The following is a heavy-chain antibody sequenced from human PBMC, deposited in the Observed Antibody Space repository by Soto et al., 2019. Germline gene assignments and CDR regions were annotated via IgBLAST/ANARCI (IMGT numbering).Heavy chain of an antibody. CDR2: ISSSSSYI. CDR3: ARGGWFGESNTGPHGY. V-gene: IGHV3-21*01. CDR1: GFTFSSYS. D-gene: IGHD3-10*01. Sequence: GGSLRLSCAASGFTFSSYSMNWVRQAPGKGLEWVSSISSSSSYIYYADSVKGRFTISRDNAKNSLYLQMNSLRAEDTAVYYCARGGWFGESNTGPHGYWGQGTLVTVSS. J-gene: IGHJ4*02.